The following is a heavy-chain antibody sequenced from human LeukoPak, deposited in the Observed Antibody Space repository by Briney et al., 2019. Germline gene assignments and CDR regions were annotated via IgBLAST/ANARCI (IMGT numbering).Heavy chain of an antibody. J-gene: IGHJ5*02. CDR1: GGSFGGYY. D-gene: IGHD2-2*01. Sequence: SETLSLTCAVYGGSFGGYYWSWIRQPPGKGLEWIGEINHSGSTNYNPSLKSRVTISVDTSKNQFSLKLSSVTAADTAVYYCAGDVVVPAAVDWFDPWGQGTLVTVSS. CDR2: INHSGST. CDR3: AGDVVVPAAVDWFDP. V-gene: IGHV4-34*01.